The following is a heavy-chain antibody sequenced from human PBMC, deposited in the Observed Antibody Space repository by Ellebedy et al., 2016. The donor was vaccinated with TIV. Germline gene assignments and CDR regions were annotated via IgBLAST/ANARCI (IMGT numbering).Heavy chain of an antibody. CDR3: ARMYSSSWGGGY. Sequence: SETLSLTCTVSGGSISSYYWSWIRQPPGKGLEWIGYIYYSGSTNYNPSLKSRVTISVDTSKNQFSLKLSSVTAADTAVYYCARMYSSSWGGGYWGQGTLVTVSS. CDR1: GGSISSYY. V-gene: IGHV4-59*01. CDR2: IYYSGST. D-gene: IGHD6-13*01. J-gene: IGHJ4*02.